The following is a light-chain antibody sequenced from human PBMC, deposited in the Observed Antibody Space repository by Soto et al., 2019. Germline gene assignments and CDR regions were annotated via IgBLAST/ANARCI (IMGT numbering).Light chain of an antibody. CDR3: QQRMNWPLT. CDR1: QTVSSY. J-gene: IGKJ5*01. Sequence: EIVLTQSPATLSLSPGERATLSCRASQTVSSYLLWYQQKRGRAPRLLIYDASNRATGIPARFSGSGSGTDFTLTISSLEPEDFAVYYCQQRMNWPLTFGQGTRLEMK. CDR2: DAS. V-gene: IGKV3-11*01.